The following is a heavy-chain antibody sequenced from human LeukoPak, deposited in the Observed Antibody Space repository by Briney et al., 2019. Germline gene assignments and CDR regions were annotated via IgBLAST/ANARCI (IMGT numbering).Heavy chain of an antibody. Sequence: GGSLRLSCAASGFTFSSYGMHWVRQAPGKGLEWVAVISYDGSNKYYADSVKGRFTISRDNSKNTLYLQMSSLRAEDTAVYYCARSRRRELLRTYFDYWGQGTLVTVSS. J-gene: IGHJ4*02. CDR2: ISYDGSNK. CDR1: GFTFSSYG. CDR3: ARSRRRELLRTYFDY. D-gene: IGHD1-26*01. V-gene: IGHV3-30*03.